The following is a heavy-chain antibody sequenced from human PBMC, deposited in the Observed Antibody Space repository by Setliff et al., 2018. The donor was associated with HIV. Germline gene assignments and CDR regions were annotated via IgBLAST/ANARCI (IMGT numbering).Heavy chain of an antibody. J-gene: IGHJ4*02. CDR1: GGTFGGYA. CDR3: ARAPSITAYRFDF. D-gene: IGHD3-10*01. CDR2: IIPDFGTA. V-gene: IGHV1-69*13. Sequence: SVKVSCKASGGTFGGYAISWVRQAPGQGLEWVGGIIPDFGTANYAQKFQGRVTITADESTSTAYMQLTSLRSEDTAIFYCARAPSITAYRFDFWGQGTLVTVSS.